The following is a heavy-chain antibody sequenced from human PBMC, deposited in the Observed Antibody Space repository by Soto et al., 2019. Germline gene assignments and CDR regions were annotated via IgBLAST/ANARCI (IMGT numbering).Heavy chain of an antibody. D-gene: IGHD3-3*01. J-gene: IGHJ3*02. CDR3: ARDLRGFYDFWSGPEPGAFDI. CDR2: INAGNGNT. CDR1: GYTFTSYA. Sequence: GASVKVSCKASGYTFTSYAMHWVRQAPGQRLEWMGWINAGNGNTKYSQKFQGRVTITRDTSASTAYMELSSLRSEDTAVYYCARDLRGFYDFWSGPEPGAFDIWGQGTMVTVSS. V-gene: IGHV1-3*01.